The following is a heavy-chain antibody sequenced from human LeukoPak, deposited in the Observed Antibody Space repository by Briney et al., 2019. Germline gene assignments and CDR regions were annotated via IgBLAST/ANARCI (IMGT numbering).Heavy chain of an antibody. D-gene: IGHD3-22*01. J-gene: IGHJ4*02. CDR3: ARDAQNYYDSSGFDY. CDR2: ISSSGSTI. Sequence: GGSLRLSCAASGFTFSSYEMNWVRQAPGKGLEWVSYISSSGSTIYYADSVKGRFTISRDNAKNSLYLQMNSLRAEDTAVYYCARDAQNYYDSSGFDYWGQGTLVTVSS. CDR1: GFTFSSYE. V-gene: IGHV3-48*03.